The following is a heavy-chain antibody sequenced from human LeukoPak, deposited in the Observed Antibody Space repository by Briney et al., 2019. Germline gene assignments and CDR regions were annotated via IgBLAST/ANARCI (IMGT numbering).Heavy chain of an antibody. CDR3: ARGRSSGYSFDS. J-gene: IGHJ4*02. Sequence: GGSLRLSCAASGFTFSSYDMHWVRQATGKGLEWVSVIGTAGDTNYPGSVKGRFTISRENAKNSSYLQMNSLRAGDTAVYYCARGRSSGYSFDSWGQGTLVTVSS. D-gene: IGHD3-22*01. V-gene: IGHV3-13*01. CDR2: IGTAGDT. CDR1: GFTFSSYD.